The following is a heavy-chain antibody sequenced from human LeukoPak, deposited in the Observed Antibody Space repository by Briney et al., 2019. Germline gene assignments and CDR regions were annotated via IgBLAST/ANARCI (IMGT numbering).Heavy chain of an antibody. Sequence: PGGSLRLSCAASGFTFSRLTMNWVRQAPGKGLEWVSGISGSDSSTYYADFMKGRFIISRDNSKNTLYLQMNSLRADDTAVYYCAKGGGWLYYFDYWGQGTLVTVSS. CDR1: GFTFSRLT. CDR2: ISGSDSST. V-gene: IGHV3-23*01. J-gene: IGHJ4*02. D-gene: IGHD4-23*01. CDR3: AKGGGWLYYFDY.